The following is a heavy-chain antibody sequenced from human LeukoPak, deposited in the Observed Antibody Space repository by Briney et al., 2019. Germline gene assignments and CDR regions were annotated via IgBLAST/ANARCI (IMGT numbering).Heavy chain of an antibody. V-gene: IGHV3-11*01. J-gene: IGHJ6*02. CDR2: ISSSGSSI. Sequence: PGGSLRLSCAASGFTFSDYYMSWIRQAPGKGLEWVSSISSSGSSIYYADSVKGRFTISRDNAKNSLYLQMNSLRAEDTAVYYCARDLSTGSYYYYGMDVWGQGTTVTVSS. D-gene: IGHD2/OR15-2a*01. CDR3: ARDLSTGSYYYYGMDV. CDR1: GFTFSDYY.